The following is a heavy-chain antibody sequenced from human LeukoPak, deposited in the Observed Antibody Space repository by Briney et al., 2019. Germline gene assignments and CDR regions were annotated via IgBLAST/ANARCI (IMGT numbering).Heavy chain of an antibody. V-gene: IGHV4-39*01. CDR3: AILQSIGLVWSVY. D-gene: IGHD6-19*01. CDR2: IYYSGST. CDR1: GGSISSSSYY. J-gene: IGHJ4*02. Sequence: ASETLSLTCTVSGGSISSSSYYWGWIRQPPGKGLEWIGSIYYSGSTYYNPSLKSRVTISVDTSKNQFSLKLSSVTAADTAVYYCAILQSIGLVWSVYWGQGTLVTVSS.